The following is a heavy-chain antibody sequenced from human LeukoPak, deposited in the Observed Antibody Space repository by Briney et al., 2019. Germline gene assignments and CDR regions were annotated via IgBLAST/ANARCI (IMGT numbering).Heavy chain of an antibody. J-gene: IGHJ5*02. D-gene: IGHD2-15*01. Sequence: PSQTLSLTCTVSGGSISSGGYYWSWIRQHPGKGLEWIGYINYSGSTYYNPSLKSRVTISVDTSKNQFSLKLSSVTAADTAVYYCARLKRSLNWFDPWGQGTLVTVSS. CDR2: INYSGST. V-gene: IGHV4-31*03. CDR3: ARLKRSLNWFDP. CDR1: GGSISSGGYY.